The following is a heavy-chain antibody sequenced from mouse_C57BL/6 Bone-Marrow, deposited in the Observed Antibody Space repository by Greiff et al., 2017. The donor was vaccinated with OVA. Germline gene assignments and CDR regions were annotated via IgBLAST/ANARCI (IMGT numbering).Heavy chain of an antibody. CDR3: TRWGV. CDR2: IDPETCGT. J-gene: IGHJ1*03. V-gene: IGHV1-23*01. Sequence: LTPVHGLEWIGAIDPETCGTAYNQKFKGKATLTADKSSSTAYMELRSLTSEDSAVYYCTRWGVWGTGTTVTVSS.